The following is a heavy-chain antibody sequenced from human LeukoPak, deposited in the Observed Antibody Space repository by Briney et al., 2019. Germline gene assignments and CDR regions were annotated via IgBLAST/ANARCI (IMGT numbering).Heavy chain of an antibody. D-gene: IGHD3-10*01. V-gene: IGHV4-4*02. CDR2: IYHSGST. CDR1: GGSISSSNW. Sequence: PSGTLSLTCAVSGGSISSSNWWSWVRQPPGKGLEWIGEIYHSGSTNYNPSLKSRVTISVDTSKNQFSLKLSSVTAADTAVYYCASSTYYGSGSHKYNWFDPWGQGTLVTVSS. CDR3: ASSTYYGSGSHKYNWFDP. J-gene: IGHJ5*02.